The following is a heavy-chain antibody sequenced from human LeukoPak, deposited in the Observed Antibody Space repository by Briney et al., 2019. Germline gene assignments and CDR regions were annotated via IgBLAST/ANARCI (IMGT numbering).Heavy chain of an antibody. J-gene: IGHJ5*02. CDR1: GYTFIGYF. V-gene: IGHV1-2*02. D-gene: IGHD6-13*01. Sequence: ASVTVSCKASGYTFIGYFMHWVRQAPGQGLEWMGWINPNSGGTAHAQKFQGRVTMTRDTSISTAYMELSRLRSDDTAVYYCARVHSSSLYFITWFDPWGQGTLVTVSS. CDR2: INPNSGGT. CDR3: ARVHSSSLYFITWFDP.